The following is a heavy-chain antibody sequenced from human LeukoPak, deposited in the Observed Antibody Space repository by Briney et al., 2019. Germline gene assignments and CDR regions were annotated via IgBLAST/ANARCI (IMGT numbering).Heavy chain of an antibody. CDR3: AGNLTSAYWSPGGYYYYMDV. CDR1: GFSFSDYS. CDR2: ITSRSAFT. V-gene: IGHV3-48*01. Sequence: PGGSLRLSCVASGFSFSDYSMNWVRQSPGKGLEWISYITSRSAFTYFADSVKGRFTISRDDAKNSVYLHLNSLRVDDTAVYYCAGNLTSAYWSPGGYYYYMDVWGKGTAVTVSS. D-gene: IGHD1-14*01. J-gene: IGHJ6*03.